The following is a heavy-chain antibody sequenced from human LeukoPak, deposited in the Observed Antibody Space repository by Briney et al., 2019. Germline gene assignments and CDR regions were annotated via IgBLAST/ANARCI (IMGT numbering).Heavy chain of an antibody. CDR1: GFTFSSYG. D-gene: IGHD2-15*01. V-gene: IGHV3-30*18. CDR3: AKVGLRYCSGGSCSFFDY. Sequence: GGSLRLSCAASGFTFSSYGMHWVRQAPGKGLEWVAVISYDGGNKYYADSVKGRFTISRDNSKNTLYLQMNSLRAEDTAVYYCAKVGLRYCSGGSCSFFDYWGQGTLVTVSS. CDR2: ISYDGGNK. J-gene: IGHJ4*02.